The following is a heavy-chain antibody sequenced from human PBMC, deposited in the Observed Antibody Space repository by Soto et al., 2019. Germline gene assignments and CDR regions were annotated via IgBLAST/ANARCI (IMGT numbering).Heavy chain of an antibody. Sequence: QTRSLTCVVSGDSVSSNNVAWNWIRQSPSRGLEWLGRTYYRSKWYNNYAVSVKSRTTINADTSKNQCSLQLASVTPEDTAVYSCARGINTAIAIWGQATMVTLS. J-gene: IGHJ3*02. CDR1: GDSVSSNNVA. CDR3: ARGINTAIAI. CDR2: TYYRSKWYN. V-gene: IGHV6-1*01.